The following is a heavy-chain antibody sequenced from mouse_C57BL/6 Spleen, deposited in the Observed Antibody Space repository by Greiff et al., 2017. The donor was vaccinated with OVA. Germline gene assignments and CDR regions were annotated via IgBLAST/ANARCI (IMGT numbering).Heavy chain of an antibody. CDR3: ARDGTTVGGYFDV. CDR2: IHPNSGST. D-gene: IGHD1-1*01. CDR1: GYTFTSYW. Sequence: QVHVKQPGAELVKPGASVKLSCKASGYTFTSYWMHWVKQRPGQGLEWIGMIHPNSGSTNYNEKFKSKATLTVDKSSSTAYMQLSSLTSEDSAVYYCARDGTTVGGYFDVWGTGTTVTVSS. V-gene: IGHV1-64*01. J-gene: IGHJ1*03.